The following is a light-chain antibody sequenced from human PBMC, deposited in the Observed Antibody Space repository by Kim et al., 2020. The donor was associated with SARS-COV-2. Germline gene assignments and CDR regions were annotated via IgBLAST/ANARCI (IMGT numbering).Light chain of an antibody. CDR1: SSNIVNNY. Sequence: GQKVTISCSGSSSNIVNNYVSWYQQLPGTAPTLLIYDNNKRPSGIPDRFSGSKSGTSATLGITGLQTGDEADYYCGTWDSSLSAWVFGGGTKLTVL. V-gene: IGLV1-51*01. CDR3: GTWDSSLSAWV. J-gene: IGLJ3*02. CDR2: DNN.